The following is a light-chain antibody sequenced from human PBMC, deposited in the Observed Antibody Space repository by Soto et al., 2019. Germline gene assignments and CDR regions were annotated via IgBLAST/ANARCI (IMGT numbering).Light chain of an antibody. V-gene: IGLV1-47*01. CDR1: SSNIGSNY. J-gene: IGLJ2*01. CDR2: RNN. Sequence: QSVLTQPPSASGTPGQRVTISCSGSSSNIGSNYVYWYQQLPGTAPKLLIYRNNQRPSGVPYRFSGSKSGTSASLAISGLRSEDEADYYCAAWDDSLSGQVFGGGTKVTVL. CDR3: AAWDDSLSGQV.